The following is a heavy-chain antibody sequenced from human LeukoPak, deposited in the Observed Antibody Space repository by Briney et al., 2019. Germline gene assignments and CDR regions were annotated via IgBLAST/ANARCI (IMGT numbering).Heavy chain of an antibody. CDR2: IYYNGRS. D-gene: IGHD1-1*01. CDR1: GASVRYFW. J-gene: IGHJ4*02. V-gene: IGHV4-59*02. Sequence: SETLSLNCNVSGASVRYFWWSWIRQAPGKALEWIGAIYYNGRSNYNPSLQSRVSMSVDTSNNHFFLHFRSVAAADLAVYYVGRSPASRNDHFDYWGQGALVTVSS. CDR3: GRSPASRNDHFDY.